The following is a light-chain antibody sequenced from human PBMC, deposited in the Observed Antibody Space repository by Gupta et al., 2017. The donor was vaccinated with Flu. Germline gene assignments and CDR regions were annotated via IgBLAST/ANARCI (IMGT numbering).Light chain of an antibody. V-gene: IGLV1-47*01. CDR2: RNN. Sequence: QSVLTQPPSASGPPGQRVTLSCSGSSSNIGSNYVYWYQQPPGTAPKLLIYRNNQRPAGVPDRLSGSKSGTAASLAISGLRVEDEADYYCAAWEDSRSVLFGGGTKLTVL. CDR3: AAWEDSRSVL. CDR1: SSNIGSNY. J-gene: IGLJ3*02.